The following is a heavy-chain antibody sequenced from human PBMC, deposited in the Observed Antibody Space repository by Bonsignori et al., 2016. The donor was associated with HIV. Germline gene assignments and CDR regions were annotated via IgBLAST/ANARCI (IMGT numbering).Heavy chain of an antibody. J-gene: IGHJ4*02. CDR2: ITHSGNT. D-gene: IGHD3-3*01. CDR3: ARGPCHNFWSGEYERLMCRPASFLDY. V-gene: IGHV4-34*01. CDR1: WVLQCLL. Sequence: QVQLQPLGRRTVEAFGDPVPHLRCLWWVLQCLLLELDPPAPTGRGVEWIGDITHSGNTNYNPSLKSRVTISVDTSKNQFTLKLRSVTAADTAVYYCARGPCHNFWSGEYERLMCRPASFLDYWGQGTLVTV.